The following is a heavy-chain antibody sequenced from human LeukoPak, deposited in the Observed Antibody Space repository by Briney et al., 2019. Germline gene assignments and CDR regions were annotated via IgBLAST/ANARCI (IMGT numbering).Heavy chain of an antibody. CDR1: GFTFSSYW. Sequence: PGGSLRLSCAASGFTFSSYWMHWVRQAPGKGLVWISHINSDGSSATYADSVKGRFTISRDNAKNTVYLQMNSLRVEDTGVYSCASALTTVTSHFHYWGQGTLVTVSS. V-gene: IGHV3-74*01. J-gene: IGHJ4*02. CDR3: ASALTTVTSHFHY. CDR2: INSDGSSA. D-gene: IGHD4-17*01.